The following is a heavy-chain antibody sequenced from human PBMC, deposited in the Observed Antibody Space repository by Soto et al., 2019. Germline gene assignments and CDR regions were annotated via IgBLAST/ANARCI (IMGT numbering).Heavy chain of an antibody. CDR3: AADILTAGYSSGWYETGSYVY. J-gene: IGHJ4*02. D-gene: IGHD6-19*01. CDR2: IVVGSGNT. CDR1: GFTFTSSA. V-gene: IGHV1-58*01. Sequence: ASVKVSCKASGFTFTSSAVQWVRQARGQRLEWIGWIVVGSGNTNYAQKFQERVTITRDMSTSTAYMELSSLRSEDTAVYYCAADILTAGYSSGWYETGSYVYWGQGTLVTVSS.